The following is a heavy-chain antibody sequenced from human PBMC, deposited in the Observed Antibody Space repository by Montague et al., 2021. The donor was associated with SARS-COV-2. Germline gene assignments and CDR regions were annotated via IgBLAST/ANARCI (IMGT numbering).Heavy chain of an antibody. CDR2: INYSGKT. Sequence: SETLSLTCTVSGGSISSGTYYWGWVRQPPGKGLEWIGTINYSGKTYHNPSLKSRVTISVDTSKNQFSLKVTSVTAADTAVYYCARRAQWQLSWFFDFWGRGTLVTVSS. D-gene: IGHD6-19*01. J-gene: IGHJ2*01. V-gene: IGHV4-39*01. CDR3: ARRAQWQLSWFFDF. CDR1: GGSISSGTYY.